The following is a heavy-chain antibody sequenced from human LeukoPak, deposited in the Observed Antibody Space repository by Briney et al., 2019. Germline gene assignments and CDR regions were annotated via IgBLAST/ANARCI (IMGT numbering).Heavy chain of an antibody. CDR3: ARPLWDYYFDY. D-gene: IGHD1-26*01. Sequence: QTGGSLRLSCAASGFTFSSYAMSWVRQAPGKGLEWVSAISGSGGSTYYADSVKGRFTISRDNAKNSLYLQMNSLRAEDTAVYYCARPLWDYYFDYWGQGTLVTVSS. J-gene: IGHJ4*02. V-gene: IGHV3-23*01. CDR1: GFTFSSYA. CDR2: ISGSGGST.